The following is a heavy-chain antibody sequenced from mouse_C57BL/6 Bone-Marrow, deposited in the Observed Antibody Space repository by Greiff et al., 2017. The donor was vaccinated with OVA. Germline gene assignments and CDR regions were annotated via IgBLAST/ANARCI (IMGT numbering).Heavy chain of an antibody. Sequence: VQLKESGAELVRPGASVKLSCTASGFNIKDDYMNWVKQRPEQGLEWIGWIDPENGDTEYASKFQGQATITADKYSNTAYLQLSILTSEDTAVYYCTFLWYYFDYWGQGTTLTVSA. CDR1: GFNIKDDY. CDR2: IDPENGDT. J-gene: IGHJ2*01. D-gene: IGHD1-1*02. V-gene: IGHV14-4*01. CDR3: TFLWYYFDY.